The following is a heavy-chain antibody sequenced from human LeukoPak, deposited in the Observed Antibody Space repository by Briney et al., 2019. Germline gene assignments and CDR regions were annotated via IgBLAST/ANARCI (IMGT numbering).Heavy chain of an antibody. J-gene: IGHJ3*02. CDR1: GFSLSTSGMC. Sequence: SGPTLVNPTQTLTLTCTFSGFSLSTSGMCVSWIRQPPGKALEWLARIDWDDDKYYSTSLKSRLTITKDTSKNQVVLTMTNMDPVDTATYYCALPRDPFDAFDIWGQGTMVTVSS. CDR3: ALPRDPFDAFDI. D-gene: IGHD2-21*01. CDR2: IDWDDDK. V-gene: IGHV2-70*11.